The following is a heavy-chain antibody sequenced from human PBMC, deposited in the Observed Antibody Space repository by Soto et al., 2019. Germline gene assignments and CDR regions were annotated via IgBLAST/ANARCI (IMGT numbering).Heavy chain of an antibody. CDR2: ISYDGSNK. CDR3: AKDRIYFDY. J-gene: IGHJ4*02. V-gene: IGHV3-30*18. Sequence: QVQLVESRGGVVQPGRSLRLSCAASGFTFSSYGMHWVRQAPGKGLEWVAVISYDGSNKYYADSVKGRFTISRDNSKNTLYLQMNSLRAEDTAVYYCAKDRIYFDYWGQGTLVTVSS. CDR1: GFTFSSYG.